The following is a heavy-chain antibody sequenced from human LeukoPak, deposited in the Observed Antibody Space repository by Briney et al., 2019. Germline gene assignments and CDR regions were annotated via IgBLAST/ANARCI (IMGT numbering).Heavy chain of an antibody. CDR1: GGSISSGGYS. CDR3: ARDPRGYYDSSGYSDYYYYYGMDV. J-gene: IGHJ6*02. V-gene: IGHV4-61*08. D-gene: IGHD3-22*01. Sequence: PSETLSLTCAVSGGSISSGGYSWSWIRQPPGKGLEWIGYIYYSGSTNYNPSLKSRVTISVDTSKNQFSLKLSSVTAADTAVYYCARDPRGYYDSSGYSDYYYYYGMDVWGQGTTVTVSS. CDR2: IYYSGST.